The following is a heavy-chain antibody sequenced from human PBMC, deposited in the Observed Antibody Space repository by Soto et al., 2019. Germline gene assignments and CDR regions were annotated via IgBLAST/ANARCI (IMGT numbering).Heavy chain of an antibody. CDR2: ISSSSSYK. CDR3: ARGGYSYGYFYYGTDV. CDR1: GFTFSSYS. J-gene: IGHJ6*02. D-gene: IGHD5-18*01. V-gene: IGHV3-21*01. Sequence: GGSLRLSCAASGFTFSSYSMNWVRQAPGKGLEWVSSISSSSSYKYYADSVKGRFTISRDNAKNSLYLQMNSLRAEDTAVYYCARGGYSYGYFYYGTDVWGQGTTVTVSS.